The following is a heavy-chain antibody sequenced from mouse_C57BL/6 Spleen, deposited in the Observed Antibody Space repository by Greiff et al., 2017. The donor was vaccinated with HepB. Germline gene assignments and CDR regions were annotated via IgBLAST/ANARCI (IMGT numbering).Heavy chain of an antibody. V-gene: IGHV5-4*01. CDR1: GFTFSSYA. Sequence: EVQVVESGGGLVKPGGSLKLSCAASGFTFSSYAMSWVRQTPEKRLEWVATISDGGSYTYYPDNVKGRVTISRDKAKNNLYLQMSQLTSEDTAMYYCARGDGKDMGYWGQGTSVTVAS. CDR2: ISDGGSYT. J-gene: IGHJ4*01. D-gene: IGHD2-13*01. CDR3: ARGDGKDMGY.